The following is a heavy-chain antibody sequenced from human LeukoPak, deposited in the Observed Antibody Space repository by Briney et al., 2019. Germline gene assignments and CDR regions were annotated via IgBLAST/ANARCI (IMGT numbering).Heavy chain of an antibody. CDR2: IGTAGDT. CDR1: GFTFSSYD. CDR3: ARDQSYSYYFDY. D-gene: IGHD3-10*01. J-gene: IGHJ4*02. V-gene: IGHV3-13*01. Sequence: GGSLRLSCAASGFTFSSYDMHWVRQATGKGLEWVSAIGTAGDTYYPGSMKGRFTISRENAKNSLYLQMNSLRAGDTAVYYCARDQSYSYYFDYWGQGTLVTVSS.